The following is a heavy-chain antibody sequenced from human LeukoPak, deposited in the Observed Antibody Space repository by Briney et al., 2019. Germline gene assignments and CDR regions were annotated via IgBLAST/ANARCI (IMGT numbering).Heavy chain of an antibody. V-gene: IGHV4-39*07. D-gene: IGHD3-9*01. J-gene: IGHJ4*02. CDR3: ASDVKGYFDWLLKEYSSSWNYFDY. Sequence: SETLSLTCTVSGGSISSSSYYWGWIRQPPGTGLEWIGSIYYSGSTYYNPSLKSRVTISVDTSKNQFSLKLSSVTAADTAVYYCASDVKGYFDWLLKEYSSSWNYFDYWGQGTLVTVSS. CDR2: IYYSGST. CDR1: GGSISSSSYY.